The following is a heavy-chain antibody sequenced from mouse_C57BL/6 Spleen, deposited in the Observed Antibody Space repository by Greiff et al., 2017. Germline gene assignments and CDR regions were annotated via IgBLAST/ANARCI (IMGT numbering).Heavy chain of an antibody. J-gene: IGHJ1*03. Sequence: VKLQQPGAELVKPGASVKLSCKASGYTFTSYWMHWVKQRPGQGLEWIGMIHPNSGSTNYNEKFKSKATLTVDKSSSTAYMQLSSLTSEDSAVYYCARREYYYGSSLYWYYDVWGTGTTVTVSS. D-gene: IGHD1-1*01. V-gene: IGHV1-64*01. CDR1: GYTFTSYW. CDR2: IHPNSGST. CDR3: ARREYYYGSSLYWYYDV.